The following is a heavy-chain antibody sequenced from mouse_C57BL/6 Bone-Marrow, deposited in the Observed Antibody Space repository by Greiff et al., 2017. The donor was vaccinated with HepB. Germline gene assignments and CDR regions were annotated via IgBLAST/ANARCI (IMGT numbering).Heavy chain of an antibody. J-gene: IGHJ4*01. CDR1: GYTFTDYY. D-gene: IGHD2-3*01. CDR3: ASRGFDGYFAMDY. Sequence: EVQLQQSGPVLVKPGASVKMSCKASGYTFTDYYMNWVKQSHGKSLEWIGVINPYNGGTSYNQKFKGKATLTVDKSSSTAYMELNSLTSEDSAVYYCASRGFDGYFAMDYWGQGTSVTVSS. V-gene: IGHV1-19*01. CDR2: INPYNGGT.